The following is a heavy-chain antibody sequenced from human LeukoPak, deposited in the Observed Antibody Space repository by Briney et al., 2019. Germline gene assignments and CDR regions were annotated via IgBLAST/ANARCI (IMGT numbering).Heavy chain of an antibody. D-gene: IGHD3-3*01. CDR1: GFTFSSYA. J-gene: IGHJ5*02. CDR3: AKHSDTRFDLELRFDP. Sequence: PGGSLRLSCAASGFTFSSYAMSWVRQAPGKGLEWVSAISGSGGSTYYADSVKGRFTISRDNSKNTLYLQMNSLRAEDTAVYYCAKHSDTRFDLELRFDPWGQGTLVTVSS. V-gene: IGHV3-23*01. CDR2: ISGSGGST.